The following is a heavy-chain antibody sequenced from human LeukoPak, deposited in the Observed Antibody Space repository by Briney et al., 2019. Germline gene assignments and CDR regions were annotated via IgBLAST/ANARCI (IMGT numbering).Heavy chain of an antibody. D-gene: IGHD5-24*01. V-gene: IGHV1-2*02. CDR2: INPDSGVT. J-gene: IGHJ5*02. CDR1: GYSFTDYY. Sequence: ASVKVSCKASGYSFTDYYVHWVRQAPGQGLEWMGWINPDSGVTNYAQKFQGRVTMTRDTSFSTAYMELSRLRSDDTAVYYCARGQYNYGRDWFDPWGQGTLATVSS. CDR3: ARGQYNYGRDWFDP.